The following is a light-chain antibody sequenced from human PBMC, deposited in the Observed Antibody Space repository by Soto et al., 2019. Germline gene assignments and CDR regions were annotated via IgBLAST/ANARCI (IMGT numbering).Light chain of an antibody. Sequence: EIVLTQSPGTLSLSPWESATLSCRASQSIDSRNLAWYQQKPGQAPRLLIYDASNRATGIPARFSGSGSGTDFTLTISSLEPEDIAVYYCQQRSNWRVTFGGGTKVDIK. CDR3: QQRSNWRVT. V-gene: IGKV3-11*01. J-gene: IGKJ4*01. CDR1: QSIDSRN. CDR2: DAS.